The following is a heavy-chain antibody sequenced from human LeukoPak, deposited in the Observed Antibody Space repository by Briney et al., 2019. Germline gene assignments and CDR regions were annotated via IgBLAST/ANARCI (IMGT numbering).Heavy chain of an antibody. Sequence: GGSLRLSCAASGFTFSTYSMNWVRQAPGKGLERVSSISSSSSYIYYADSVKGRFTISRDNAKNSLYLQMNSLRAEDTAVYYCARDGAGYCSGGSCFLSYYYYYMDVWGKGTTVTVSS. CDR3: ARDGAGYCSGGSCFLSYYYYYMDV. V-gene: IGHV3-21*01. CDR2: ISSSSSYI. CDR1: GFTFSTYS. D-gene: IGHD2-15*01. J-gene: IGHJ6*03.